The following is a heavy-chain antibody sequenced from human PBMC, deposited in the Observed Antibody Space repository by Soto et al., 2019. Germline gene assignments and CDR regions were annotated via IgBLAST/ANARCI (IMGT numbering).Heavy chain of an antibody. CDR2: ISDSGSDT. V-gene: IGHV3-23*01. Sequence: GGSLRLSCAASGFSFSVYGMNWVRQAPGKGLEWVSSISDSGSDTYYADSVRGRFAISRDNSKNTLSLQMSSLRAEDTAVYYCAKRVEYSSSTHYYDSWGQGTLVTVSS. CDR3: AKRVEYSSSTHYYDS. J-gene: IGHJ4*02. CDR1: GFSFSVYG. D-gene: IGHD6-6*01.